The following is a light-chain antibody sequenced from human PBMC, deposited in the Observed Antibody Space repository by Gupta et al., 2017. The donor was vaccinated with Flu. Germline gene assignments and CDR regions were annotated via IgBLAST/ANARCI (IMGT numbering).Light chain of an antibody. V-gene: IGKV1-39*01. CDR2: AAS. J-gene: IGKJ2*01. CDR1: QSISSY. Sequence: PSSLSASVGDRVTITCRASQSISSYLNWYQQEPGKAPKLLIYAASTLQSGVPSSFSGSGSGTDFTLTISRLQPEDFATYYCQQSYYIPYTFGQGTKVEIK. CDR3: QQSYYIPYT.